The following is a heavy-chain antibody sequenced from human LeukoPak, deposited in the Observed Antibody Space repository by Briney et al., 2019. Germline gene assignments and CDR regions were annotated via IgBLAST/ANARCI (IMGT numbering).Heavy chain of an antibody. J-gene: IGHJ4*02. CDR3: ASILVDYYDSSGYYYGNGDY. Sequence: GGSLRLSCAASGFTFSSYEMNWVRQAPGKGLEWVSYISSSGSTIYYADSVKGRFTISRDNAKNSLYLQMNSLRAEDTAVYYCASILVDYYDSSGYYYGNGDYWGQGTLVTVSS. D-gene: IGHD3-22*01. CDR1: GFTFSSYE. CDR2: ISSSGSTI. V-gene: IGHV3-48*03.